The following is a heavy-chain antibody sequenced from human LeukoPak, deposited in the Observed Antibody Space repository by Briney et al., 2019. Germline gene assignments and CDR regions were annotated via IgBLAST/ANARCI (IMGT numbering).Heavy chain of an antibody. Sequence: SETLSLTCPVSAGSISSYYCSCTRQPAGEGLESLGRIYTRGSTNYNPSLKSRVTMSVDTSKNQFSLKLSSVTAADTAVYYCASSDFWSGYYGPLGFDYWGQGTLVTVSS. J-gene: IGHJ4*02. CDR2: IYTRGST. CDR3: ASSDFWSGYYGPLGFDY. V-gene: IGHV4-4*07. D-gene: IGHD3-3*01. CDR1: AGSISSYY.